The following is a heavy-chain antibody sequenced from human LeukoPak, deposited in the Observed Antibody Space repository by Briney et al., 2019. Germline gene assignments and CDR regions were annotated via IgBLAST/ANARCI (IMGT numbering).Heavy chain of an antibody. V-gene: IGHV1-69*13. CDR2: IIPIFGTA. CDR1: GGTFSSYA. CDR3: ARGEGREDIVVVPAARFDY. J-gene: IGHJ4*02. Sequence: ASVKVSCKASGGTFSSYAITWVRQAPGQGLEWMGGIIPIFGTANYAQKFQGRVTITADESTSTAYMDLSSLRSEDTAVYYCARGEGREDIVVVPAARFDYWGQGTLVTVSS. D-gene: IGHD2-2*01.